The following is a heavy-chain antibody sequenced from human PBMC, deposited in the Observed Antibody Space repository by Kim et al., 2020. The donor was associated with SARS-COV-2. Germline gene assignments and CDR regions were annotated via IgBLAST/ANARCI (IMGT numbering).Heavy chain of an antibody. CDR3: ARDSDYYDSSGYSDY. CDR2: ISSSSSYI. CDR1: GFTFSSYS. V-gene: IGHV3-21*01. Sequence: GGSLRLSCAASGFTFSSYSMNWVRQAPGKGLEWVSSISSSSSYIYYADSVKGRFTISRDNAKNSLYLQMNSLRAEDTAVYYCARDSDYYDSSGYSDYWGQGTLVTVSS. D-gene: IGHD3-22*01. J-gene: IGHJ4*02.